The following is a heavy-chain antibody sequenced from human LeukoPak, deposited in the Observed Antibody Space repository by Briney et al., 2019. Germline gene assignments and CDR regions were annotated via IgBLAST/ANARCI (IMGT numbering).Heavy chain of an antibody. J-gene: IGHJ4*02. CDR3: ARVSCSGGSCLDY. V-gene: IGHV4-59*12. D-gene: IGHD2-15*01. CDR1: GGXISSYY. CDR2: IYYSGST. Sequence: SETLSLTCTVSGGXISSYYWSWIRQPPGKGLEWIGYIYYSGSTYYNPSLKSRITISVDTSKNEFSLKLSSVTAADTAVYYCARVSCSGGSCLDYWGQGTLVTVSS.